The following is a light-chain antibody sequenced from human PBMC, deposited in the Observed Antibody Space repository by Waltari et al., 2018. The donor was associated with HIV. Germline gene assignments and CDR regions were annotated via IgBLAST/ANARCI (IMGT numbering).Light chain of an antibody. CDR1: TNDVGGYYY. CDR2: DVN. CDR3: SSYAGTTTRL. J-gene: IGLJ2*01. Sequence: HSALPQPRSVSGSPGQSVTISCTGPTNDVGGYYYVSWYQHRRGEAPRLMIYDVNKRPSGVPDRFSGSKSGNTASLTISGLQAEDEADYYCSSYAGTTTRLFGGGTKLTVL. V-gene: IGLV2-11*01.